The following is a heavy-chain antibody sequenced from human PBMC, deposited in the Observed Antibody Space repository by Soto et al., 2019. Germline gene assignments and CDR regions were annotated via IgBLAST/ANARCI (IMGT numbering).Heavy chain of an antibody. CDR1: GDSISSDKW. D-gene: IGHD6-19*01. V-gene: IGHV4-4*02. Sequence: SETLSLTCDVSGDSISSDKWWSWVRQSPGKGLEWIGEAYHSGRAHYNPSLNSRVTISVDYSKNQFTLKLSSVTAADTAVYYCVRNGWYALDIWGQGTLVTVSS. CDR3: VRNGWYALDI. CDR2: AYHSGRA. J-gene: IGHJ3*02.